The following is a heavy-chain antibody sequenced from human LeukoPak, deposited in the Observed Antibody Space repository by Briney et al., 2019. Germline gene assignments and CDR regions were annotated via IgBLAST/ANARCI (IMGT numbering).Heavy chain of an antibody. D-gene: IGHD1-26*01. CDR2: ISSSSSYI. V-gene: IGHV3-21*01. J-gene: IGHJ4*02. Sequence: GGSLRLSCAASGFTLSSYSMNWVRQAPGKGLEWVSSISSSSSYIYYADSVKGRFTISRDNAKNSLYLQMNSLRAEDTAVYYCARTTPSGSYDLDYWGQGTLVTVSS. CDR1: GFTLSSYS. CDR3: ARTTPSGSYDLDY.